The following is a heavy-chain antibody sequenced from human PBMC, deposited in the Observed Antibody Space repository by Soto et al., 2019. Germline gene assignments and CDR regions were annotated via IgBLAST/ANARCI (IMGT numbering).Heavy chain of an antibody. J-gene: IGHJ6*03. CDR1: GFTVSSNY. D-gene: IGHD4-4*01. V-gene: IGHV3-66*01. CDR2: IYSGGST. Sequence: GGSLRLSCAASGFTVSSNYMSWVRQAPGKGLEWVSVIYSGGSTYCADSVKGRFTISRDNSKNTLYLQMNSLRAEDTAVYYCARNPVSYYYYYMDVWGKGTTVTVSS. CDR3: ARNPVSYYYYYMDV.